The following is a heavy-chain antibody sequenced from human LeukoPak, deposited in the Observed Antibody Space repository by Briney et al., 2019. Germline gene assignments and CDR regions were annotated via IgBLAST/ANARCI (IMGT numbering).Heavy chain of an antibody. Sequence: ASVKVSCKASGYTFTSYYMHWVRQAPRQGLAWMGIIIPSGGSTSYAQKFQGRVTMTRDTSTSTVYMELSSLRSEDTAVYYCARSYCSGGSCNLIDYWGQGTLVTVSS. CDR1: GYTFTSYY. CDR3: ARSYCSGGSCNLIDY. CDR2: IIPSGGST. J-gene: IGHJ4*02. D-gene: IGHD2-15*01. V-gene: IGHV1-46*01.